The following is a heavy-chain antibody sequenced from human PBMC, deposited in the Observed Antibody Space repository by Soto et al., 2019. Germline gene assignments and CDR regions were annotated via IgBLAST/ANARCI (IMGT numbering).Heavy chain of an antibody. CDR3: AMLGGWSGGSSGMDV. J-gene: IGHJ6*02. CDR1: GLMFSDYH. CDR2: IRRKANSYPT. Sequence: EVQLVESGGGLVQPGGSLRLSCAASGLMFSDYHMDWVRQAPGKGLEWVGRIRRKANSYPTENAASVQCRFTTARHDSKNSLYFPINSLKSEDTAVYYCAMLGGWSGGSSGMDVWGHGTTVNVS. V-gene: IGHV3-72*01. D-gene: IGHD6-19*01.